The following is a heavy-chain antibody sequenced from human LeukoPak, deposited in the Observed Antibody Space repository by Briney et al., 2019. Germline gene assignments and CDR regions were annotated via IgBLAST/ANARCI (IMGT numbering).Heavy chain of an antibody. CDR3: ARGRGADYGGNSGYFDY. Sequence: GKSLRLSCAASGFTFSGFGMHWVRQAPGKGLEWVAVIWYDGSNKYYADSVKGRFTISRDNPKNTLYVRMNSLRAEDTAVYYCARGRGADYGGNSGYFDYWGQGTLVTVSS. D-gene: IGHD4-23*01. V-gene: IGHV3-33*01. CDR2: IWYDGSNK. J-gene: IGHJ4*02. CDR1: GFTFSGFG.